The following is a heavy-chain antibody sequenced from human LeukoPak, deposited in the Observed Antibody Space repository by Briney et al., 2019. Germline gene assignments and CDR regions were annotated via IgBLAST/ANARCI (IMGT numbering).Heavy chain of an antibody. D-gene: IGHD5-12*01. V-gene: IGHV3-48*01. CDR2: ISSGGSTI. Sequence: GGSLRLSCAASGFIFSNYDMNWVRQAPGKGLEWVSFISSGGSTIFYADSVKGRFTISRDDAKNSLYVQMNNLRVEDTAAYYCARDENGDSDFDLWGRGTLVTVSS. CDR1: GFIFSNYD. J-gene: IGHJ2*01. CDR3: ARDENGDSDFDL.